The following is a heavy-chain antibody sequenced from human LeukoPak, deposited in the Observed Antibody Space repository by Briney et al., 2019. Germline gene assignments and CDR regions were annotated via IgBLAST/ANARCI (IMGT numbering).Heavy chain of an antibody. J-gene: IGHJ1*01. Sequence: SETLSLTCAVYGGSFSGHYWSWIRQPPGKGLEWIGEINHSGSTNYNPSLKSRVSISADTSKNQFSLKVSSVTAADTAVYYCASGMIPFQEWGQGTLVIVSS. CDR3: ASGMIPFQE. V-gene: IGHV4-34*01. CDR1: GGSFSGHY. D-gene: IGHD3-22*01. CDR2: INHSGST.